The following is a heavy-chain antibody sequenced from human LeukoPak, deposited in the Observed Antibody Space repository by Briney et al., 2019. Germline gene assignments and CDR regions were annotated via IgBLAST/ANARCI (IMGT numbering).Heavy chain of an antibody. Sequence: GGSLRLSCAAHGFTFSSYAMHWVRQAPAKGLELVAVIWYDGSNQYYADSVRGRFTISRDNSKNTLHLQMNSLRAEDTAAYYCVKSGPDFGDLPSEYYFDFLGQGTLVTVSS. D-gene: IGHD4-17*01. J-gene: IGHJ4*02. CDR2: IWYDGSNQ. V-gene: IGHV3-33*06. CDR3: VKSGPDFGDLPSEYYFDF. CDR1: GFTFSSYA.